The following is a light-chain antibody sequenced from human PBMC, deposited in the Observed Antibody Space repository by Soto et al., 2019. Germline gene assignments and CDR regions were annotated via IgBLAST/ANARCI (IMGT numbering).Light chain of an antibody. J-gene: IGKJ4*01. V-gene: IGKV1-5*03. CDR3: QQYEAYPLT. Sequence: DIQLTQSPSTLSASVGDRVTITCRASQSIKSWLAWYQQKPGKAPKLLVYKASSLESGVPSRFSGSGSGTEFTLTMSTLPPDDFATYYCQQYEAYPLTFGGGTKVEV. CDR1: QSIKSW. CDR2: KAS.